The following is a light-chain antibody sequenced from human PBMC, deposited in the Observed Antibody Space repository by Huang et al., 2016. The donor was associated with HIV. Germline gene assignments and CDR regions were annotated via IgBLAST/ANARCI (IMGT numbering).Light chain of an antibody. V-gene: IGKV3-11*01. CDR3: QQRSAWPLT. Sequence: EIVLTQSPATLSLSPGKRATLSCRASQSVNSYLAWYLQKPGQAPRLLIYDAANRATGIPARVSGSGSGTDFTLTISNLQSEDFAVYYCQQRSAWPLTFGGGTKVEI. CDR2: DAA. J-gene: IGKJ4*01. CDR1: QSVNSY.